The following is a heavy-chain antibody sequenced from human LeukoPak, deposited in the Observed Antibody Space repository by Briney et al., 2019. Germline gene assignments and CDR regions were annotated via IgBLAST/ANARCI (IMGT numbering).Heavy chain of an antibody. D-gene: IGHD3-22*01. CDR2: INTNTGNP. J-gene: IGHJ4*02. Sequence: ASVKVSCKASGYTFTSYAMNWVRQAPGQGLEGMGWINTNTGNPTYAQGFTGRYVFSLDTSVSTAYLQISSLKAEDTAVYYCARALRYYDSSGGLGYWGQGTLVTASS. CDR3: ARALRYYDSSGGLGY. V-gene: IGHV7-4-1*02. CDR1: GYTFTSYA.